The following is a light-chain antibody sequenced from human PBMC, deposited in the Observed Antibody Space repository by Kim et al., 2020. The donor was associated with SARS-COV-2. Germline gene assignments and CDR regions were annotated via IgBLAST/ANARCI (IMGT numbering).Light chain of an antibody. Sequence: QSALTQPASVSGSPGQSITISCTGTSSDVGGYNYVSWYQQHPGKAPKLMIYDVSNRPSGVSNRFSGSKSGNTASLTISGLQAEDEADYYCSSYTSSSPPAFGGGTQLTVL. CDR2: DVS. CDR3: SSYTSSSPPA. V-gene: IGLV2-14*03. CDR1: SSDVGGYNY. J-gene: IGLJ2*01.